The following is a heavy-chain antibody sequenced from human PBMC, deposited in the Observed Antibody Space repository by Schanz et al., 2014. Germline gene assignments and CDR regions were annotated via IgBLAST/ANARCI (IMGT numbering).Heavy chain of an antibody. CDR3: ARVHHYDPSGWGYCDY. J-gene: IGHJ4*02. Sequence: EGQLAESGGGLVQPGGSLRLSCAVSGFTVSSNHMSWVRPAPGKGLEWVSVIYSGIGAYYAGSVKDRFTVSRDNSKNTVYLQMNRLRAEDTAVYYCARVHHYDPSGWGYCDYWGQGALVTVSS. CDR1: GFTVSSNH. V-gene: IGHV3-66*01. CDR2: IYSGIGA. D-gene: IGHD3-22*01.